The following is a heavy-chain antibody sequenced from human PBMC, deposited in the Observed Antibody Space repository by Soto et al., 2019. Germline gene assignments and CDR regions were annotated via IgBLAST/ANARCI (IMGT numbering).Heavy chain of an antibody. CDR1: AGSISSGGYY. D-gene: IGHD2-15*01. V-gene: IGHV4-31*11. CDR3: ARPRGSSVAFEY. CDR2: IYYSGTT. J-gene: IGHJ4*01. Sequence: SETLSLTCAVSAGSISSGGYYWSWIRQHPGKGLEWIGYIYYSGTTSYNPSLKSRVTISGDTSKNQFSLQLRSVTAAATAVYYRARPRGSSVAFEYWGHGTLGTLSS.